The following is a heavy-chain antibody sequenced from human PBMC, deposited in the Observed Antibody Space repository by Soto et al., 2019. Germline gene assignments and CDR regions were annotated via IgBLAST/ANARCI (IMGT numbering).Heavy chain of an antibody. Sequence: QITLKESGPTLVKPTQTLTLTCTFSGFSLSTSGVGVGWIRQPPGKALEWLALIYWDDDKRYSPSLKSRLTITKDTSKNQVVLTMTNIDPVDTATYYCALSRRGSYFDYWGQGTLVTVSS. CDR1: GFSLSTSGVG. D-gene: IGHD3-16*01. CDR3: ALSRRGSYFDY. J-gene: IGHJ4*02. CDR2: IYWDDDK. V-gene: IGHV2-5*02.